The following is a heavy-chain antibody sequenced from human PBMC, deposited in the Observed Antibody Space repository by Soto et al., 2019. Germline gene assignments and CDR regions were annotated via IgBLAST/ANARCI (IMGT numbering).Heavy chain of an antibody. V-gene: IGHV3-30*18. D-gene: IGHD2-21*02. CDR2: ISSDGNNK. J-gene: IGHJ5*02. Sequence: QVQLVESGGGAVQPGRSLRLSCAASGFTFDSHGMHWVRQAPGKGLEWVAVISSDGNNKYYADSVKGRFTISRDNFINILYLQMSSLRAEDRAVYDCAKDLLPKAVTACGSWGQGTLVTVSS. CDR1: GFTFDSHG. CDR3: AKDLLPKAVTACGS.